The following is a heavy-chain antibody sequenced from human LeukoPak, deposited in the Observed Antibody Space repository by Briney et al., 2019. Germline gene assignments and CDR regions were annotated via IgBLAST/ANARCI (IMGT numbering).Heavy chain of an antibody. Sequence: ASVKVSCKASGYTFTSYGISWVRQAPGQGLEWMGWISAYNGNTNYAQKLQGRVTMTTDTSTSTAYMELRSLRSDDTAVYYCARDREYSSSWEPLGYWGQGTLVTVSS. J-gene: IGHJ4*02. CDR2: ISAYNGNT. CDR3: ARDREYSSSWEPLGY. CDR1: GYTFTSYG. V-gene: IGHV1-18*01. D-gene: IGHD6-13*01.